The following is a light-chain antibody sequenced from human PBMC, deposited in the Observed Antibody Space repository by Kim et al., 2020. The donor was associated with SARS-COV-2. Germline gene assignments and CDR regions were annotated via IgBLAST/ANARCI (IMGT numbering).Light chain of an antibody. V-gene: IGLV2-14*03. CDR2: DVS. CDR1: SSDIGGYNF. J-gene: IGLJ1*01. Sequence: QSALTQPASVSASLGQSITISCTGTSSDIGGYNFVSWYQQHPGRAPKLMIYDVSHRPSGVSNRFSGSKSGSTASLTISGLQAEDEADYYCSSFTTSTGCVFGDGTKVTVL. CDR3: SSFTTSTGCV.